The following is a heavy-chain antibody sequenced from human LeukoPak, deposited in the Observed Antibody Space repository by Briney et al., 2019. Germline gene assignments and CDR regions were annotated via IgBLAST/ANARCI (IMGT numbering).Heavy chain of an antibody. J-gene: IGHJ2*01. V-gene: IGHV3-9*01. CDR2: ISWNSGSI. CDR3: AKDSSGYYRCFDL. Sequence: GGSLRLSCAASGFTFDDYAMHWVRQAPGKGLEWVSGISWNSGSIGYADSVKGRFTISRDNAKNSLYLQMNSLRAEDTALYYCAKDSSGYYRCFDLWGRGTLVTVSS. CDR1: GFTFDDYA. D-gene: IGHD3-22*01.